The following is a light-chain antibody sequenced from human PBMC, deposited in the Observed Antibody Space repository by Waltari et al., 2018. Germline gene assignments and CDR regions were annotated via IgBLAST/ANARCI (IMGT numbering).Light chain of an antibody. V-gene: IGKV3-15*01. CDR1: QNVGTS. CDR2: GSY. CDR3: QQYEDWPRHN. J-gene: IGKJ4*01. Sequence: EIVVTQSPATLSVSPGERVTLSCRASQNVGTSLAWYQQKPGQTPRLLIFGSYSRASGVPARFSASGSRTDFTLAISSLQSEDFAVYDCQQYEDWPRHNVGGGTKVQIE.